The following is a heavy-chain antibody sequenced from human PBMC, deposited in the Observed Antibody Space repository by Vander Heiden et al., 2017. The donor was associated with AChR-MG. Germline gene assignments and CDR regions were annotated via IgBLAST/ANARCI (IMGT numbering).Heavy chain of an antibody. D-gene: IGHD1-1*01. CDR3: AAGTGTTDFDY. CDR2: FKTKTDGGTT. V-gene: IGHV3-15*01. CDR1: GLTYRNAW. J-gene: IGHJ4*02. Sequence: EVQLVESGGGLVKPGGSLRLSCAASGLTYRNAWMSWVRQAPGKGLEWVGRFKTKTDGGTTDYAAAVKDRFSISRDASKNTVYLQMNSLKTEYTAVYYCAAGTGTTDFDYWGQGTLVTVSS.